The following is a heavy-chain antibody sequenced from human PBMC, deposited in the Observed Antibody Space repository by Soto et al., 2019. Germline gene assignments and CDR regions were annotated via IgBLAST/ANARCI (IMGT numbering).Heavy chain of an antibody. CDR3: ARVPRLELLSWFDP. J-gene: IGHJ5*02. Sequence: GASVKVSCKASGGTFSSYAISWVRQAPGQGLEWMGGIIPIFGTANYAQKFQGRVTITADESTSTAYMELSSLRSEDTAVYYCARVPRLELLSWFDPWGQGTLVTVSS. CDR2: IIPIFGTA. V-gene: IGHV1-69*13. D-gene: IGHD1-7*01. CDR1: GGTFSSYA.